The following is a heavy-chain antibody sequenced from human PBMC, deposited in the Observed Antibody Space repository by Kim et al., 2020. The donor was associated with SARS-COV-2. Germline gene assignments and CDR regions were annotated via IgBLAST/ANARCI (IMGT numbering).Heavy chain of an antibody. V-gene: IGHV1-18*04. CDR1: GYTFTSYG. CDR3: ARGLGYGRWLTVNWFDP. J-gene: IGHJ5*02. D-gene: IGHD3-22*01. Sequence: ASVKVSCKASGYTFTSYGISWVRQAPGQGLEWMGWISAYNGNTNYAQKLQGRVTMTTDTSTSTAYMELRSLRSDDTAVYYCARGLGYGRWLTVNWFDPWGQGTLVTVSS. CDR2: ISAYNGNT.